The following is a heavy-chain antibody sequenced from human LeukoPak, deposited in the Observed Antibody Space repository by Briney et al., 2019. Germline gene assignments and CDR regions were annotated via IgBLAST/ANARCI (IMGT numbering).Heavy chain of an antibody. V-gene: IGHV3-21*01. J-gene: IGHJ4*02. Sequence: GGSLRLSCAASGFTFSSYSMNWVRQAPGKGLEWVSSISSSSSYIYYADSVKGRFTISRDNAKNSLYLQMNSLRAEDTAVYYCARTTPYDFWSGYYFDYWGQGTLVTVSS. CDR1: GFTFSSYS. CDR2: ISSSSSYI. CDR3: ARTTPYDFWSGYYFDY. D-gene: IGHD3-3*01.